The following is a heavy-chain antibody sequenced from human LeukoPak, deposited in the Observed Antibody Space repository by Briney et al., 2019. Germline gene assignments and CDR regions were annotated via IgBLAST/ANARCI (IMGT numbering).Heavy chain of an antibody. J-gene: IGHJ6*03. CDR3: AKGGGGVGYYYYMDV. V-gene: IGHV3-9*01. D-gene: IGHD3-3*01. CDR1: GLPLVFLP. CDR2: FSWNSGSI. Sequence: PGGPLGLPCAPSGLPLVFLPLLGARTPRGRGLGGVSVFSWNSGSIGYADSVKGPLTISRDNAKNSLTLQMNSLRAEDTALYYCAKGGGGVGYYYYMDVWGKGTTVTVSS.